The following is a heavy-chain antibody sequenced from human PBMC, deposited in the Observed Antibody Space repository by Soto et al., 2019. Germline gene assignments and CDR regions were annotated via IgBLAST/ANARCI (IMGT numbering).Heavy chain of an antibody. J-gene: IGHJ3*02. V-gene: IGHV3-30*18. CDR2: ISYDGSNK. CDR3: AKSSSDYVDAFDI. CDR1: GFAFSSYG. D-gene: IGHD4-17*01. Sequence: GGSLRLSCAASGFAFSSYGMHWVRQAPGKGLEWVAVISYDGSNKYYADSVKGRFTISRDNSKNTLYLQMNSLRAEDTAVYYCAKSSSDYVDAFDIWGPGTMVTVSS.